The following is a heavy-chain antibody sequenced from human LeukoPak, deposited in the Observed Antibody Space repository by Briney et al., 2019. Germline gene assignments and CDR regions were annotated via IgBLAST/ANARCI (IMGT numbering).Heavy chain of an antibody. J-gene: IGHJ4*02. CDR3: ARDNKAEISGRYSYYFDY. V-gene: IGHV4-4*02. D-gene: IGHD1-26*01. CDR1: GGSVSSSNW. Sequence: SETLSLTCAVSGGSVSSSNWWSWVRQPPGKGLEWVGEIYHNGSTNYNPSLKSRVTISVDKSKNQSSLKLSSVTAADTAVYYCARDNKAEISGRYSYYFDYWGQGTLVTVSS. CDR2: IYHNGST.